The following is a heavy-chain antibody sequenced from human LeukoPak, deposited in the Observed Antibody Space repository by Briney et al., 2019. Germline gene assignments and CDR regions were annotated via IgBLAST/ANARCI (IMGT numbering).Heavy chain of an antibody. D-gene: IGHD3-9*01. CDR2: IYYSGST. Sequence: PSQTLSLTCTVSGGSISSGGYYWSWIRQHPGKGLEWIGYIYYSGSTYYNPSLKSRVTISVDTSKNQFSLKLSSVTAADTAVYYCARGSYDILTGHIVWGQGTLVTVSS. V-gene: IGHV4-31*03. J-gene: IGHJ4*02. CDR1: GGSISSGGYY. CDR3: ARGSYDILTGHIV.